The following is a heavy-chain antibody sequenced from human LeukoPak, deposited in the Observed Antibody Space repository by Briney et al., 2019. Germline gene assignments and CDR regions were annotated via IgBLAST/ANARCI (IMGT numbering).Heavy chain of an antibody. D-gene: IGHD3-3*01. V-gene: IGHV4-4*07. Sequence: SDTLSLTCTVSGGSISSYYWSWIRQPAGKGLEWIGRIYTSGSTNYNPSLKSRVTMSVDTSKNQFSLKLSSVTAADTAVYYCARDKYDFWSGSYYYFDYWGQGTLVTVSS. CDR2: IYTSGST. CDR3: ARDKYDFWSGSYYYFDY. CDR1: GGSISSYY. J-gene: IGHJ4*02.